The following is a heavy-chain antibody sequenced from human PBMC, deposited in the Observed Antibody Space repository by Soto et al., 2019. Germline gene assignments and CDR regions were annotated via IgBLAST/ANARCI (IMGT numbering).Heavy chain of an antibody. Sequence: GASVKVSCKASGYTFTSYYMHWVRQAPGQGLEWMGIINPSGGSTSYAQKFQGRVTMTRDTSTSTVYMELSSLRSEDTAVYYCARERMLGDYYYYGMDVWGQGTTVTVSS. J-gene: IGHJ6*02. V-gene: IGHV1-46*01. CDR3: ARERMLGDYYYYGMDV. CDR2: INPSGGST. CDR1: GYTFTSYY. D-gene: IGHD1-26*01.